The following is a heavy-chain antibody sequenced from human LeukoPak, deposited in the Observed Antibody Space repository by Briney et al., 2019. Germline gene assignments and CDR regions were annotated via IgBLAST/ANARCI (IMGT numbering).Heavy chain of an antibody. J-gene: IGHJ4*02. CDR2: IRSDGSDK. Sequence: GGSLRLSCAASRLILSSYGMHWVRQAPGKGLEWVAFIRSDGSDKYYAGSVKGRFTISRDNSKNTLYLQMNSLRAEDTAVYYCAKHDSSSYYWGQGTLVTVSS. D-gene: IGHD3-22*01. CDR1: RLILSSYG. V-gene: IGHV3-30*02. CDR3: AKHDSSSYY.